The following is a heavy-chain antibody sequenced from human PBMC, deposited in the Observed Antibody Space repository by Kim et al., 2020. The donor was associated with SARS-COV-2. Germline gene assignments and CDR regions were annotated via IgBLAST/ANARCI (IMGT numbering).Heavy chain of an antibody. V-gene: IGHV3-53*04. CDR2: T. Sequence: TAYAEPVKGRFTISRNNSKNKLYLKMDRLRAEDTAVYYCARDSHYYGMDVWGQGTTVTVSS. J-gene: IGHJ6*02. CDR3: ARDSHYYGMDV.